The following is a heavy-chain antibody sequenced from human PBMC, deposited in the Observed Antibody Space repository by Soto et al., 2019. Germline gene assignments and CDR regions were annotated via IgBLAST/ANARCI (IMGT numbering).Heavy chain of an antibody. CDR1: GFTFSSYA. Sequence: EVQLLESGGGLVQPGGSLRLSCAASGFTFSSYAMSWVRQAPGKGLERVSAISGSGGTTYYADSVKGRFTISRDTSKNTLYLQMNSLRAEDTAVFYCAKGPYYYDTSGSKPFDYWGQGTLVTVSS. D-gene: IGHD3-22*01. V-gene: IGHV3-23*01. CDR3: AKGPYYYDTSGSKPFDY. CDR2: ISGSGGTT. J-gene: IGHJ4*02.